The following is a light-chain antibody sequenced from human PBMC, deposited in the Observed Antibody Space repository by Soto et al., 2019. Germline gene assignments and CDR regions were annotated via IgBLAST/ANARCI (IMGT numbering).Light chain of an antibody. CDR2: DNI. Sequence: QPVLTQPPSVSAAPAQRVTISCSGSTSNIGKNYLSWYQQLPGAAPKLLIYDNIQRSSGIPDRFSGSKSGTSATLGITGLQTGDEADYYCATWDSSLRAVVFGGGTKLTVL. CDR1: TSNIGKNY. J-gene: IGLJ2*01. CDR3: ATWDSSLRAVV. V-gene: IGLV1-51*01.